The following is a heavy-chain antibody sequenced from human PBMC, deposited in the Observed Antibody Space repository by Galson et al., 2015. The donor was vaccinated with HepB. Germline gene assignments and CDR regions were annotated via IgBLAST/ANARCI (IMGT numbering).Heavy chain of an antibody. CDR2: IIPIFGTA. J-gene: IGHJ6*02. CDR3: ARDAPLRWYYGMDV. CDR1: GYKFTSYY. V-gene: IGHV1-69*06. Sequence: SVKVSCKASGYKFTSYYMHWVRQAPGQGLEWMGGIIPIFGTANYAQKFQGRVTITADKSTSTAYMELSSLRSEDTAVYYCARDAPLRWYYGMDVWGQGTTVTVSS. D-gene: IGHD4-23*01.